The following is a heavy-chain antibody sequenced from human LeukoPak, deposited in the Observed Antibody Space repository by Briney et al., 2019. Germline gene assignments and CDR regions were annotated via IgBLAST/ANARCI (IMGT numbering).Heavy chain of an antibody. J-gene: IGHJ5*02. CDR2: IETSGST. D-gene: IGHD2-8*01. CDR1: GASISSGGYF. CDR3: ARALRINGICEWFDP. Sequence: SETLSLTCTVPGASISSGGYFWSWIRQPAGKGVEWIGRIETSGSTNYNPSLKSRVTISVDTSKNQFSLKLRSVTAADTAVYYCARALRINGICEWFDPWGQGTLVTVSS. V-gene: IGHV4-61*02.